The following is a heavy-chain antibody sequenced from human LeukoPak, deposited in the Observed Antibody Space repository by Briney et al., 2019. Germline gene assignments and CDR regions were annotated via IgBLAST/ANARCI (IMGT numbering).Heavy chain of an antibody. V-gene: IGHV3-11*01. D-gene: IGHD3-10*01. Sequence: PGGSLRLSRAASGFTFSDYYMRWIRQAPGKGLEWVSYISSSGSTIYYADSVKGRFTISRDNAKNSLYLQMNSLRAEDTAVYYCARDGDYYGSGSPPYYYGMDVWGQGTTVTVSS. J-gene: IGHJ6*02. CDR2: ISSSGSTI. CDR1: GFTFSDYY. CDR3: ARDGDYYGSGSPPYYYGMDV.